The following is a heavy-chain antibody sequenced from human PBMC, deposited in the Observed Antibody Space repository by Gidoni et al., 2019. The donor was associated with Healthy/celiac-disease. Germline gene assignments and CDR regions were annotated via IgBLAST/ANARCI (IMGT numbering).Heavy chain of an antibody. CDR1: GFTFSSYA. CDR3: AKDSTDPGGYFDY. J-gene: IGHJ4*02. CDR2: ISGSGGST. V-gene: IGHV3-23*01. Sequence: EVQLLESGGGVVQPGGSLRLSCAASGFTFSSYAMSWVRQAPGKWLEWVSAISGSGGSTYYADSVKGRFTISRDNSKNTLYLQMNSRRAEDTAVYYCAKDSTDPGGYFDYWGQGTLVTVSS. D-gene: IGHD1-1*01.